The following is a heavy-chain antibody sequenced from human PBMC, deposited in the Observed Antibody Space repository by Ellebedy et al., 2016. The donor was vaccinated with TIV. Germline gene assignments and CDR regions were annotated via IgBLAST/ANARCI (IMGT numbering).Heavy chain of an antibody. D-gene: IGHD3-22*01. CDR1: GFTFSSYA. CDR2: ISGSGGST. Sequence: GESLKISCAASGFTFSSYAMSWVRQAPGKGLEWVSAISGSGGSTYYADSVKGRFTISRDNSKNTLYLQMNSLRAEDTAVYYCAKHYYDSSGYYYADYWGQGTLVTVSS. V-gene: IGHV3-23*01. J-gene: IGHJ4*02. CDR3: AKHYYDSSGYYYADY.